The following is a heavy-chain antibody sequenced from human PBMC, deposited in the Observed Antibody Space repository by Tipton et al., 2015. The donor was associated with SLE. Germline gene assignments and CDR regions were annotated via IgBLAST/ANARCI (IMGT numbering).Heavy chain of an antibody. D-gene: IGHD6-13*01. CDR1: GGSISSGGYY. Sequence: LRLSCTVSGGSISSGGYYWSWIRQHPGKGLEWIGYIYYSGSTYYNPSPKSRVTISVDTSKNQFSLKLSSVTAADTAVYYCARWGAAAGTSYWGQGTLVTVSS. J-gene: IGHJ4*02. V-gene: IGHV4-31*03. CDR3: ARWGAAAGTSY. CDR2: IYYSGST.